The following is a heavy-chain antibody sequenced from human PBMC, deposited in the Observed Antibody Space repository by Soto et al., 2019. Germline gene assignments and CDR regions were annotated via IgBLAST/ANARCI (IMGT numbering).Heavy chain of an antibody. J-gene: IGHJ4*02. Sequence: GASVKVSCKASGYTFTSYYMHWVRQAPGQGLEWMGIMSPSGSTSYAQKFQGRVTMTSDTSTSTVHMELGSLTSEDTAVYYCARGGGIVVVTAPYAYWGLGTLVTVPQ. CDR1: GYTFTSYY. CDR3: ARGGGIVVVTAPYAY. V-gene: IGHV1-46*03. D-gene: IGHD2-21*02. CDR2: MSPSGST.